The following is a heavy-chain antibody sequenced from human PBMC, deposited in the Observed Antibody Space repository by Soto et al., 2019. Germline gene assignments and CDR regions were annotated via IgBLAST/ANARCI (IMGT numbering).Heavy chain of an antibody. Sequence: SGPTQVNPTHSLTLISTFSGFSLSTSARSVSWIRQPPGTALEWLARIDWDDDQFYSTSLKTRLTISQDTYQNQVVLTMTDVDTDDSATYYCAHSSIAPPPDFDNWGQGTLVTVSS. D-gene: IGHD6-6*01. CDR1: GFSLSTSARS. CDR2: IDWDDDQ. CDR3: AHSSIAPPPDFDN. J-gene: IGHJ4*01. V-gene: IGHV2-70*04.